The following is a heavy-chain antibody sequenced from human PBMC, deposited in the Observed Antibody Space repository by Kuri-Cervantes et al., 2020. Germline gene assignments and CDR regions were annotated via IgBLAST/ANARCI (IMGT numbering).Heavy chain of an antibody. CDR3: ARDLPRGGGGPWFDP. CDR1: GYTFSSYA. D-gene: IGHD2-15*01. V-gene: IGHV3-30-3*01. J-gene: IGHJ5*02. Sequence: SCKASGYTFSSYAMHWVRQAPGKGLEWVAVISYDGSNKYYADSVKGRFTISRDNSKNTLYLQMNSLRAEDTAVYYCARDLPRGGGGPWFDPWGQGTLVTVSS. CDR2: ISYDGSNK.